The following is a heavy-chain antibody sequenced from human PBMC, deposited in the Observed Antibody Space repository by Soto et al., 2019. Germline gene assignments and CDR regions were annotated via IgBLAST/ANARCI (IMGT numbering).Heavy chain of an antibody. CDR1: GFSFTGDY. V-gene: IGHV1-2*02. J-gene: IGHJ5*02. CDR3: AKDLTRQLAYWLDP. CDR2: INAHSGGT. Sequence: GASVKVSCKASGFSFTGDYIHGLRQAPGQGLEWMGWINAHSGGTEYAQKFQGRVTLTRDTSIATAYLTLTSLTSDDTALYYCAKDLTRQLAYWLDPWGQGTQVTVSS. D-gene: IGHD6-6*01.